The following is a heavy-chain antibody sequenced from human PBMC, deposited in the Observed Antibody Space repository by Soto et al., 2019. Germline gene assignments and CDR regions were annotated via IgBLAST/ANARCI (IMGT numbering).Heavy chain of an antibody. J-gene: IGHJ4*02. CDR3: AKGPHTNVGWPYYFES. Sequence: PGGSLRLSCVASGLSLANYPINWVRQTPGKGLEWMSYSSPRGDTIYYADSVEGRFTISRDNARNSLSLHMSSLRDEDSALYYCAKGPHTNVGWPYYFESWGQGVPVTVSS. CDR2: SSPRGDTI. CDR1: GLSLANYP. V-gene: IGHV3-48*02. D-gene: IGHD6-19*01.